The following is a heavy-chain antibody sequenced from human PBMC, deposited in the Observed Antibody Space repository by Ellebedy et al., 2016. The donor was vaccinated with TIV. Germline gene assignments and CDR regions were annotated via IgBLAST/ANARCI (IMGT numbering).Heavy chain of an antibody. CDR1: GFTFSDYY. D-gene: IGHD5-18*01. J-gene: IGHJ6*02. CDR2: ISSSGSTI. CDR3: ARDLGYSYGHYGMDV. Sequence: GESLKISCAASGFTFSDYYMSWIRQAPGKGLEWVSYISSSGSTIYYADSVKGRFTISRDNSKNTLYLQMNSLRAEDTAVYYCARDLGYSYGHYGMDVWGQGTTVTVSS. V-gene: IGHV3-11*04.